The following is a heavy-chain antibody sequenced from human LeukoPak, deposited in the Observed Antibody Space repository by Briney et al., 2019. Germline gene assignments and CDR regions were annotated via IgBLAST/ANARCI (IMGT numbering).Heavy chain of an antibody. J-gene: IGHJ4*02. CDR2: IYSGGST. V-gene: IGHV3-53*01. D-gene: IGHD5-12*01. CDR3: ARGALSYEGDYFDY. Sequence: GGSLRLSCAASGFTFSSNYMSWVRQAPGKGLEWVSVIYSGGSTYYADSVKGRFTISRDNSKNTLYLQMNSLRAEDTAVYYCARGALSYEGDYFDYWGQGTLVTVSS. CDR1: GFTFSSNY.